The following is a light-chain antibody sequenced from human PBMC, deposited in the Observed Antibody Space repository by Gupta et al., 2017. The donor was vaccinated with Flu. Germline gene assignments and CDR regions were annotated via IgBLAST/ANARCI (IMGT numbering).Light chain of an antibody. Sequence: IPISCTGTSSDVGSYNLVSWYQQRPGKAPKLMLYEGSKRPSGVSNRFSGSKSGNTASLTISGLQAEDEADYYCCSYAGSSTYYVFGTGTKVTVL. J-gene: IGLJ1*01. CDR1: SSDVGSYNL. CDR3: CSYAGSSTYYV. V-gene: IGLV2-23*01. CDR2: EGS.